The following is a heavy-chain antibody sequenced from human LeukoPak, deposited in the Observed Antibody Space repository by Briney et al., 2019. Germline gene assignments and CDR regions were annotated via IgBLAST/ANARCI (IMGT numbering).Heavy chain of an antibody. CDR1: GFTFRTYA. CDR2: IYSGGST. CDR3: ARVVVAALDY. J-gene: IGHJ4*02. Sequence: GGSLRLSCAVSGFTFRTYAMSWVRQAPGKGLEWVSVIYSGGSTYYADSVKGRFTISRDNSKNTLYLQMNSLRAEDTAVYYCARVVVAALDYWGQGTLVTVSS. V-gene: IGHV3-53*01. D-gene: IGHD2-15*01.